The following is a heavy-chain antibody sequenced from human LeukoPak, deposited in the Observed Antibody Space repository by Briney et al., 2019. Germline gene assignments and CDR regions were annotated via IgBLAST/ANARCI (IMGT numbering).Heavy chain of an antibody. Sequence: ASVKVSCRASGYTFTGYYIHWVRQAPGQGLEWMGWINPNTGDTNYAQKLQGRVTMTRDTSISTAYMELSRLTSDDTAVYYCARGVYIAAAQYGYWGQGTLVTVSS. CDR1: GYTFTGYY. V-gene: IGHV1-2*02. CDR2: INPNTGDT. CDR3: ARGVYIAAAQYGY. D-gene: IGHD6-13*01. J-gene: IGHJ4*02.